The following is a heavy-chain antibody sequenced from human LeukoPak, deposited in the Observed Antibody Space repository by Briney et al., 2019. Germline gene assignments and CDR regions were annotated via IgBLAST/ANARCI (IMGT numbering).Heavy chain of an antibody. CDR3: VRDLGDRGYDLAY. CDR1: GYIFNSYS. D-gene: IGHD5-12*01. Sequence: GASVKVSCKTSGYIFNSYSIHWVCQAPGQRPEWMGWINAGNGNTRYSQKFQGRLTITRDTSASTAYMELSSLRSEDTAVYYCVRDLGDRGYDLAYWGQGSLVTVTS. J-gene: IGHJ4*02. V-gene: IGHV1-3*01. CDR2: INAGNGNT.